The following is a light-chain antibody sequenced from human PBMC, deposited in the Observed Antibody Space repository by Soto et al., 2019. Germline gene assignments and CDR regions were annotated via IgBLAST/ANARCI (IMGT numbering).Light chain of an antibody. CDR1: TSDIAGYNY. Sequence: QSALAQPASVSGSPGQSTTISCTGTTSDIAGYNYVSWYQQHPGKAPKLLIYEVTSRASGVSHRFSGSKSGNTASLTISGLQAEDEAEYYCNSYTSASFYVFGTGTKVTVL. J-gene: IGLJ1*01. CDR3: NSYTSASFYV. V-gene: IGLV2-14*01. CDR2: EVT.